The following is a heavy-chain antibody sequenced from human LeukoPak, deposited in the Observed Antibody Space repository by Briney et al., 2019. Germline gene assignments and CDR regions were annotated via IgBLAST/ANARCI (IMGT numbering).Heavy chain of an antibody. CDR2: INSDGSST. V-gene: IGHV3-74*01. J-gene: IGHJ4*02. CDR3: ARDGDGYNDFDY. CDR1: GFTFSSYW. D-gene: IGHD5-24*01. Sequence: GGSLRLSCAAAGFTFSSYWMHWVRQAPGKGLVWVSRINSDGSSTSYADSGKGRFTISRDNAMNTLYLQMNSLRAEDTAVYYCARDGDGYNDFDYWGRGTLVTVSS.